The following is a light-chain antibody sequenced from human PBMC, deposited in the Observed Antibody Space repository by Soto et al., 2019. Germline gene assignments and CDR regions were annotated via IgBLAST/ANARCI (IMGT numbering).Light chain of an antibody. CDR1: SSDVGSYNR. CDR2: QVS. J-gene: IGLJ3*02. V-gene: IGLV2-18*02. CDR3: SSYTSSGTWV. Sequence: QSVLTQPPSVSGSPGQLVTISCTGTSSDVGSYNRVSWYQQPPGTAPKLMICQVSNRPSGVPDRFSGSKSGNTASLTISGLQAEDEADYYCSSYTSSGTWVFGGGTKLTVL.